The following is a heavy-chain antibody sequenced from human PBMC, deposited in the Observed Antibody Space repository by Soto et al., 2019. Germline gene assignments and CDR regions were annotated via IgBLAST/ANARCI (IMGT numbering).Heavy chain of an antibody. CDR2: INAYNGNT. Sequence: GASVKVSCKASGYAFTRYAMHWVRQAPGQRLEWMGWINAYNGNTNYAQKLQGRVTMTTDTSTSTAYMELRSLRSDDTAVYYCARDRRRIAAAVLSYYYGMDVWGQGTTVTVSS. J-gene: IGHJ6*02. CDR1: GYAFTRYA. CDR3: ARDRRRIAAAVLSYYYGMDV. D-gene: IGHD6-13*01. V-gene: IGHV1-18*01.